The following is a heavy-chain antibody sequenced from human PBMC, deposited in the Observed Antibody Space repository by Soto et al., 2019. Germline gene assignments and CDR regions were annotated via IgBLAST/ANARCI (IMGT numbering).Heavy chain of an antibody. V-gene: IGHV1-2*02. Sequence: GASVKVSCKASGGTFSSYAISWVRQAPGQGLEWMGWINPNSGGTNYAQKFQGRVTMTRDTSISTAYMELSRLRSDDTAVYYCARGRHGDYWGQGTLVTVSS. CDR2: INPNSGGT. D-gene: IGHD1-1*01. J-gene: IGHJ4*02. CDR1: GGTFSSYA. CDR3: ARGRHGDY.